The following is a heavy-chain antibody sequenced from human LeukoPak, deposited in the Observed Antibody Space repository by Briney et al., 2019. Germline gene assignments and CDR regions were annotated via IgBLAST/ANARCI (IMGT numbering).Heavy chain of an antibody. CDR1: GFTFSSYG. V-gene: IGHV3-33*01. CDR3: ARSGSGYYESSGPVHY. Sequence: PGRSLRLSCAASGFTFSSYGMHWVRQAPGKGLEWVAVIWYDGSNKYYADSVKGRFTISRDNSKNTLYLRMNSLRAEDTAVYYCARSGSGYYESSGPVHYCGEGTLVTVSS. D-gene: IGHD3-22*01. CDR2: IWYDGSNK. J-gene: IGHJ4*02.